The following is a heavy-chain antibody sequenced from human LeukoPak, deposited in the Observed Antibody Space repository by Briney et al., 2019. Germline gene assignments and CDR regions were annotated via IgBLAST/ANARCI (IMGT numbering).Heavy chain of an antibody. CDR1: GYTFTGYY. J-gene: IGHJ4*02. Sequence: VASVKVSCKASGYTFTGYYIHWVRQAPGQGLEWMGWISPNRGDTKYTQKFQGRVTMTRDTSISTVYMELRRLRSDDTAVYYCARDSSGGYPDYWGQGTLVTVSS. CDR3: ARDSSGGYPDY. V-gene: IGHV1-2*02. D-gene: IGHD1-26*01. CDR2: ISPNRGDT.